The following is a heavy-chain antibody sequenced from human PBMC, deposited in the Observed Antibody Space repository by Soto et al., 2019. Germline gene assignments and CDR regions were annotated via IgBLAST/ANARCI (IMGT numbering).Heavy chain of an antibody. CDR3: ARGSPRIAVVGIPYYYYGMDV. V-gene: IGHV1-69*13. CDR2: IIPIFGTA. J-gene: IGHJ6*02. Sequence: SVKVSCKASGDTFSSYAISWVRQAPGQGLEWMGGIIPIFGTANYAQKFLGRVTITADESTSTAYMELSSLRSDDTAVYYCARGSPRIAVVGIPYYYYGMDVWGQGTTVTFSS. D-gene: IGHD6-13*01. CDR1: GDTFSSYA.